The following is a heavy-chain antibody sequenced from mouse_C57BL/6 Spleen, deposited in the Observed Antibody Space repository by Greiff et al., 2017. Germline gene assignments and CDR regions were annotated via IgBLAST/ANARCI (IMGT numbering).Heavy chain of an antibody. V-gene: IGHV1-80*01. CDR1: GYAFSSYW. D-gene: IGHD2-4*01. Sequence: VQRVESGAELVKPGASVKISCKASGYAFSSYWMNWVKQRPGKGLEWIGQIYPGDGDTNYNGKFKGKDTLTADKSSSTAYMQLSSLTSEDSAVYFCGYYDSSFAYWGQGTLVTVAA. CDR3: GYYDSSFAY. CDR2: IYPGDGDT. J-gene: IGHJ3*01.